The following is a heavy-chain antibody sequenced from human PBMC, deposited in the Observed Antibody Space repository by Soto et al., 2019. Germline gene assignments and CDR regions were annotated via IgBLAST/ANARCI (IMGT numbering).Heavy chain of an antibody. V-gene: IGHV3-30*04. Sequence: GGSLRLSCAASGFTFSSYAMHWVRQAPGKGLEWVAVISYDGSNKYYADSVKGRFTISRDNSKNTLYLQMNSLRAEDTAVYYCARDGSPSKYSSSWYSNGGAFDIWGQGTMVTVSS. CDR3: ARDGSPSKYSSSWYSNGGAFDI. CDR2: ISYDGSNK. J-gene: IGHJ3*02. D-gene: IGHD6-13*01. CDR1: GFTFSSYA.